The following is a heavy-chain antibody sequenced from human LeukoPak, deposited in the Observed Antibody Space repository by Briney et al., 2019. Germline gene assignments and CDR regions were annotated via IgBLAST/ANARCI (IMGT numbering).Heavy chain of an antibody. D-gene: IGHD6-13*01. V-gene: IGHV3-7*01. CDR3: TREAAAGIDY. CDR2: IKQDGSEK. J-gene: IGHJ4*02. CDR1: GFTFSTYW. Sequence: GGSLRLSCAASGFTFSTYWMSWVRQAPGKWLEWVANIKQDGSEKYYLDSMKGRFTISTDNAKNSLYLQMNSLRAEDTAVYFCTREAAAGIDYWGQGTLVTASS.